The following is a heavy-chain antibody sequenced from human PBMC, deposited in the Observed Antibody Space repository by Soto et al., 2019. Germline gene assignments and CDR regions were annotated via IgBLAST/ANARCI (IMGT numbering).Heavy chain of an antibody. V-gene: IGHV3-74*01. D-gene: IGHD2-2*02. CDR2: INSDGSGT. CDR1: GFTLKTYW. CDR3: TRPSIGYNTFDL. J-gene: IGHJ3*01. Sequence: GGSLRLSCTASGFTLKTYWMHWVRQAPGKGLVWVSRINSDGSGTAYADSVKGRFTVSRDDAKNTLYLQMISLRGEDTALYYCTRPSIGYNTFDLWGQGTMVTVSS.